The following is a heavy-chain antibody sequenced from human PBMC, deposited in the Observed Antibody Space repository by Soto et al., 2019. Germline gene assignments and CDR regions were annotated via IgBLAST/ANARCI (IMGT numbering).Heavy chain of an antibody. J-gene: IGHJ6*02. CDR1: GFTFSNAW. D-gene: IGHD3-22*01. V-gene: IGHV3-15*07. CDR3: TTGDDSSGYYEWSYYYYGMDV. CDR2: IKSKTDGGTT. Sequence: GGSLRLSCAAXGFTFSNAWMNWVRQAPGKGLEWVGRIKSKTDGGTTDYAAPVKGRFTISRDDSKNTLYLQMNSLKTEDTAVYYCTTGDDSSGYYEWSYYYYGMDVWGQGTTVTVSS.